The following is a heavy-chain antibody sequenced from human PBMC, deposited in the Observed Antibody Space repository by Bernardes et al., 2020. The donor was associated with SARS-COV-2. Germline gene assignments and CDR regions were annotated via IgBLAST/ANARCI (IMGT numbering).Heavy chain of an antibody. Sequence: ASVKVSCKASGYTFTSYAMHWVRQAPGQRLEWMGWINAGNGNTKYSQKFQGRVTITRDTSASTAYMELSSLRSEDTAVYYCAREAGLLWFGEETYGMDVWGQGTTVTVSS. J-gene: IGHJ6*02. V-gene: IGHV1-3*01. CDR3: AREAGLLWFGEETYGMDV. CDR2: INAGNGNT. D-gene: IGHD3-10*01. CDR1: GYTFTSYA.